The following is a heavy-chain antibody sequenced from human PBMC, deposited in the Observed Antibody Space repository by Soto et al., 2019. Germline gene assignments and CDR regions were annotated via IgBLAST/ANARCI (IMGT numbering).Heavy chain of an antibody. D-gene: IGHD3-22*01. Sequence: QVQLQESGPGLVKPSETLSLTCAVSGDSISSYYCMWIRQPPGKGLESIGYLYYGRSANYNPSLKSRVTLTVDTSTNQCSLTLSSMTSADTAVYYCALRSMAVVPEYWGQGTLVTVSS. V-gene: IGHV4-59*01. CDR2: LYYGRSA. CDR3: ALRSMAVVPEY. CDR1: GDSISSYY. J-gene: IGHJ4*02.